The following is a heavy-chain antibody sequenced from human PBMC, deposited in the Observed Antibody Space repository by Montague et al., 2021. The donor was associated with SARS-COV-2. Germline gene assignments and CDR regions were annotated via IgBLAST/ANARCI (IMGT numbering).Heavy chain of an antibody. Sequence: SLRLSCAASGFTFSSYAMHWVRQAPGKGLEWVAVISSDRSNIYYADSVKGRFTISRDNSKNTLYLQMNSLRAEDTAVYYCARDGEITLVRGATLYGKDVWGQGTTVTASS. D-gene: IGHD3-10*01. V-gene: IGHV3-30-3*01. CDR1: GFTFSSYA. J-gene: IGHJ6*02. CDR3: ARDGEITLVRGATLYGKDV. CDR2: ISSDRSNI.